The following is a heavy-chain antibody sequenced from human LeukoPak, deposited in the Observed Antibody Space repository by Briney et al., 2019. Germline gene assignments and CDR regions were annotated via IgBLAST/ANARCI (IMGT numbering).Heavy chain of an antibody. CDR1: GFTFSDYY. CDR3: ARDGSGRGYDFWSGYYQGYFDY. J-gene: IGHJ4*02. Sequence: GGSLRLSCAASGFTFSDYYMSWIRQAPGKGLEWVSYISSSGSTIYYADSVKGRFTISRDNAKNSLYLQMNSLRAEDTAVYYCARDGSGRGYDFWSGYYQGYFDYWGQGTLVTVSS. D-gene: IGHD3-3*01. V-gene: IGHV3-11*01. CDR2: ISSSGSTI.